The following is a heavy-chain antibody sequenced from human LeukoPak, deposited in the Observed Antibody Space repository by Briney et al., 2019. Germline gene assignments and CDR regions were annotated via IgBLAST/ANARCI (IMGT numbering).Heavy chain of an antibody. Sequence: GGSLRLSCAASGFTFSNYAMTWVRQAPGRGLEWVSAISGSGGSTYYADSVKGRFTISRDNSKNTLYLQMNSLRAEDTAVYYCAKAQVGPAYYFDYWGQGTLVTVSS. J-gene: IGHJ4*02. CDR2: ISGSGGST. CDR1: GFTFSNYA. V-gene: IGHV3-23*01. CDR3: AKAQVGPAYYFDY.